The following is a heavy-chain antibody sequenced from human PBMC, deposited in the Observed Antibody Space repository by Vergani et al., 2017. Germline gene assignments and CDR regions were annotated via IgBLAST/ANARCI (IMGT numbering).Heavy chain of an antibody. D-gene: IGHD2-21*01. CDR1: ESSFISNE. CDR3: TRHVPCGDGACLHFDH. Sequence: EVMLVQSGAEVKKPGESLKISCKYSESSFISNEIAWVRQMSGKGLQWMGNINHIDSKIAYSPSFQGQAIMSLDKSITTAYLQWRSLKASDIAIYYCTRHVPCGDGACLHFDHWGQGTQVTVSS. J-gene: IGHJ4*02. V-gene: IGHV5-51*01. CDR2: INHIDSKI.